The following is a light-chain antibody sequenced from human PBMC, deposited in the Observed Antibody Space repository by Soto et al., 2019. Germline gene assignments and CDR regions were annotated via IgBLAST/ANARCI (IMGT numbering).Light chain of an antibody. V-gene: IGKV3-15*01. J-gene: IGKJ2*01. CDR3: QQYDSYYT. Sequence: IVLTQSPATLSVSPGERATFSCRASQSVSSNLAWYQQKPGQAPRLLIYGASIRATGIPARFSGSGSGTEFTLIINSLQPDDFATYYCQQYDSYYTFGQGTKVDIK. CDR1: QSVSSN. CDR2: GAS.